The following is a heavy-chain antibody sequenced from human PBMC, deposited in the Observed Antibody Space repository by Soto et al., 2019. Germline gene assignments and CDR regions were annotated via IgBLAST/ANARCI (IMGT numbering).Heavy chain of an antibody. CDR3: ARDLAKGGGSAGFDY. J-gene: IGHJ4*02. D-gene: IGHD2-15*01. CDR2: INPNSGGT. V-gene: IGHV1-2*02. CDR1: GYTFTGYY. Sequence: GASVKVSCKASGYTFTGYYIHCVRHSPGQGLEWMGWINPNSGGTKYPQKFQGRVTMTRDTSISTVYMSLTGLKSDDTAVYFCARDLAKGGGSAGFDYWGQGTLVTVS.